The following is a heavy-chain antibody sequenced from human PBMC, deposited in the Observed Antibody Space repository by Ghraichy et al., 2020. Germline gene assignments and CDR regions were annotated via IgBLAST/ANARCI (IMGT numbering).Heavy chain of an antibody. D-gene: IGHD4-23*01. V-gene: IGHV3-33*01. CDR1: GFTFSTYG. J-gene: IGHJ4*02. Sequence: LSLTCAATGFTFSTYGMHWVREPPCKGPEWVAVFWYNGSNKYYADSVKGRFTISRDNSKNTLYLQMNSLRAEDTAVYYCARAVGSFDYCGQGTLVTV. CDR3: ARAVGSFDY. CDR2: FWYNGSNK.